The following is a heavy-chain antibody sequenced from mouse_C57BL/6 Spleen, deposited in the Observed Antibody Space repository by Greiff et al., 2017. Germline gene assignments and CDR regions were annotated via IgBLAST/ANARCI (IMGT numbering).Heavy chain of an antibody. J-gene: IGHJ3*01. CDR1: GYTFTDYY. D-gene: IGHD4-1*01. CDR3: ARSLGRGDFAY. CDR2: INPNNGGT. Sequence: EVQLQQSGPELVKPGASVKISCKASGYTFTDYYMNWVKQSHGKSLEWIGDINPNNGGTSYNQKFKGKATLTVDKSSSTAYMELRSLTSEDSAVYYCARSLGRGDFAYWGQGTLVTVSA. V-gene: IGHV1-26*01.